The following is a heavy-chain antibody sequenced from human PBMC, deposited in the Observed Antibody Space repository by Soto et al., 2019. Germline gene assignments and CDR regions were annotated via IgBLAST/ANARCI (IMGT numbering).Heavy chain of an antibody. CDR3: ARRSSSFDYDFWSGYPGYYYYMDV. CDR2: IYYSGST. D-gene: IGHD3-3*01. Sequence: PSETLSLTCTVSGGSISSYYWSWIRQPPGKGLEWIGYIYYSGSTNYNPSLKSRVTISVDTSKNQFSLKLSSVTAADTAVYYCARRSSSFDYDFWSGYPGYYYYMDVWGKGTTVTVSS. V-gene: IGHV4-59*08. J-gene: IGHJ6*03. CDR1: GGSISSYY.